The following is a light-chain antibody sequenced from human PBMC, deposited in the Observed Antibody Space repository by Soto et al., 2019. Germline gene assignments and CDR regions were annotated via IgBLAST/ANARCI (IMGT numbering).Light chain of an antibody. J-gene: IGKJ4*02. Sequence: DIQMTQSPSTLSASVGDRVTITCRASQTISSLLAWYQQKPGKATKLLIFGASTLKSGVPSRFSGSGSGTDFTLTISSLQPDDFATYYCLHSYSYSVAFGGGTKVDI. CDR1: QTISSL. V-gene: IGKV1-5*03. CDR3: LHSYSYSVA. CDR2: GAS.